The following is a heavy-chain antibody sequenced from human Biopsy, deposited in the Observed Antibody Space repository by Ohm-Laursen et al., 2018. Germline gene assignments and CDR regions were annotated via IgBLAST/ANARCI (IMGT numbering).Heavy chain of an antibody. J-gene: IGHJ4*02. CDR3: ARRGSGGRSFDY. Sequence: VTLSLTCTVSGDSINSSYWSWIRQAPGQGLDWIGFISNSGNTNYNPSLKSRITISADTSKNQFSLKLGSVTVADTAVFYCARRGSGGRSFDYWGQGSLVTVSS. CDR2: ISNSGNT. D-gene: IGHD2-15*01. CDR1: GDSINSSY. V-gene: IGHV4-59*08.